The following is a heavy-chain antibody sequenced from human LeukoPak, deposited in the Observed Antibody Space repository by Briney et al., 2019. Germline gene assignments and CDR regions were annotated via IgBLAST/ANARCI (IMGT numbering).Heavy chain of an antibody. D-gene: IGHD2-8*01. J-gene: IGHJ4*02. Sequence: PGESLKISCKGSGYSFTSYWISWVRQMPGKGLEWMGRIDPSDSYTNYSPSFQGHVTISADKSISTAYLQWSSLKASDTAMYYCARHRDCTNGICYKIDYWGQGTLVTVSS. CDR3: ARHRDCTNGICYKIDY. V-gene: IGHV5-10-1*01. CDR1: GYSFTSYW. CDR2: IDPSDSYT.